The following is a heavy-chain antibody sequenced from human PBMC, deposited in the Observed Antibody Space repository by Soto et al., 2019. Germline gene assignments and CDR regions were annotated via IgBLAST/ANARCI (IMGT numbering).Heavy chain of an antibody. V-gene: IGHV3-7*01. CDR3: ARIAASGRGWDV. CDR1: RFTFSSYW. J-gene: IGHJ6*02. CDR2: IKQDGSEE. Sequence: EVQLVESGGGLVQPGGSLRLSSVDSRFTFSSYWMSWVRQAPVKGLEWVGNIKQDGSEENYVDSVKGRFTISRDNAKNSMYLQMNSLRVEDTAVYYCARIAASGRGWDVWGQGTTVVVSS. D-gene: IGHD6-13*01.